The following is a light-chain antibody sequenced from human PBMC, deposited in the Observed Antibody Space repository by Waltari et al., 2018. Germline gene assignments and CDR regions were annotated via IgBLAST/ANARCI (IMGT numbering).Light chain of an antibody. CDR2: AAS. V-gene: IGKV3-20*01. CDR1: QSISKY. CDR3: QNHERLPAT. J-gene: IGKJ1*01. Sequence: VLTQSPGTLSLSPWEKATLSCRASQSISKYLVWYQQRPGHAPRLLIYAASTRAPGVPDRFSGSGYGTDFTLTISRLEPEDFAVYYCQNHERLPATFGQGTKVEIK.